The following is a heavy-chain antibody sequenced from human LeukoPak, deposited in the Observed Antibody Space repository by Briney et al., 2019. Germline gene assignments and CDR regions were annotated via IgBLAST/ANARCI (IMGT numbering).Heavy chain of an antibody. V-gene: IGHV3-23*01. CDR2: ISGSGSSS. J-gene: IGHJ4*02. CDR3: AKARNYGFLSVDFDS. CDR1: GFTSSSYA. D-gene: IGHD3-16*01. Sequence: GGSLRLSCAASGFTSSSYAMSWVRQAPGKGLEWVSIISGSGSSSSYTDSVKGRFTISRDNSQSTLYLQIISLRAEDTAVYFCAKARNYGFLSVDFDSWGQGTLVAVSS.